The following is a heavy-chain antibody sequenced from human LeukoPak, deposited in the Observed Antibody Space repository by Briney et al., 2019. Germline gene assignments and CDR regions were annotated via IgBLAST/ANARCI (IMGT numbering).Heavy chain of an antibody. Sequence: PWGSLRLSCAASGFTFSSYALSWVRQPPGKGLEWVSGITHNGGATYYADSVKGRFTISRDNSKTTLYLQMNRLRAENTAVYYCATPSVSFWSGNSDPHFFNYWGQGTLVSVSS. V-gene: IGHV3-23*01. J-gene: IGHJ4*02. CDR1: GFTFSSYA. CDR3: ATPSVSFWSGNSDPHFFNY. D-gene: IGHD3-3*01. CDR2: ITHNGGAT.